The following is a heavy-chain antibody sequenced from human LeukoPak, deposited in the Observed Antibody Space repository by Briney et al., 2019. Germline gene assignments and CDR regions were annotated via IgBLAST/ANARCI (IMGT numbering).Heavy chain of an antibody. Sequence: GGSLRLSCAASEFAFSTYNMNWVRQAPGKGLEWVSYISTGSSTTYYADSMKGRFTISRDNVENSLYLQMNSLRDEDTAVYYCAREAAGYSVNYFDYWGQGTLVTVSS. CDR3: AREAAGYSVNYFDY. CDR2: ISTGSSTT. CDR1: EFAFSTYN. V-gene: IGHV3-48*02. D-gene: IGHD4-23*01. J-gene: IGHJ4*02.